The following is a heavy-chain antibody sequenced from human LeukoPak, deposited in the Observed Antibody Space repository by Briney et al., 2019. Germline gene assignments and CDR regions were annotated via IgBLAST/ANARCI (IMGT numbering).Heavy chain of an antibody. J-gene: IGHJ6*03. CDR1: GFTFSFSYYA. CDR2: ISGSGGST. CDR3: ARDPYSGAYYEGYYYYYMDV. V-gene: IGHV3-23*01. D-gene: IGHD1-26*01. Sequence: PGGSLRLSCAASGFTFSFSYYAMSWVRQAPGKGLEWVSAISGSGGSTYYADSVKGRFTISRDNAKNSLYLQMNSLRAEDTAVYYCARDPYSGAYYEGYYYYYMDVWGKGTTVTVSS.